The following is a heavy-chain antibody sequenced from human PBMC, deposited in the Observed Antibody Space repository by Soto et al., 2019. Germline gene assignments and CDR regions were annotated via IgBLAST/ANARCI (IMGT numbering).Heavy chain of an antibody. V-gene: IGHV4-39*01. CDR2: IYYSGST. CDR3: ARLLVRGVSSFDP. Sequence: QLQLQESGPGLVKPSETLSLTCTVSGGSISSSSYYWGWIRQPPGKGLEWIGSIYYSGSTYYNPSLKSRVTISVDTSKNQFSLKLSSVTAADTAVYYCARLLVRGVSSFDPWGQGTLVTVSS. D-gene: IGHD3-10*01. J-gene: IGHJ5*02. CDR1: GGSISSSSYY.